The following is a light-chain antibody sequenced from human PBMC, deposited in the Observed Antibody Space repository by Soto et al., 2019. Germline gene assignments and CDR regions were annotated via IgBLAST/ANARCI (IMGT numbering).Light chain of an antibody. Sequence: DIQMTQSPSTLSASVGDRVTITCRASQSINNWLAWYQQKPGKAPKVLIYDASSLESGVPSRFSGSGSGTAFTLTISSLQPDDFATYYCQQYHSYWTFGQGTKVDIK. CDR3: QQYHSYWT. J-gene: IGKJ1*01. V-gene: IGKV1-5*01. CDR1: QSINNW. CDR2: DAS.